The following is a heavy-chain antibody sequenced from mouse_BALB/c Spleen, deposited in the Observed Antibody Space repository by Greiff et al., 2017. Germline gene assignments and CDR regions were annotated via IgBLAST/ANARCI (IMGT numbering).Heavy chain of an antibody. D-gene: IGHD3-2*01. CDR2: ISYSGST. CDR3: ARGRQLGL. Sequence: DVKLVESGPGLVKPSQSLSLTCTVTGYSITSDYAWNWIRQFPGNKLEWMGYISYSGSTSYNPSLKSRISITRDTSKNQFFLQLNSVTTEDTATYYCARGRQLGLWGQGTTLTVSS. V-gene: IGHV3-2*02. J-gene: IGHJ2*01. CDR1: GYSITSDYA.